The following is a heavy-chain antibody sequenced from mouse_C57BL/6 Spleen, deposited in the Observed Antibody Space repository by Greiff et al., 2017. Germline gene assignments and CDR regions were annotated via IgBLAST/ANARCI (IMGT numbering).Heavy chain of an antibody. D-gene: IGHD1-1*01. J-gene: IGHJ2*01. CDR1: GYTFTSYG. Sequence: QVHVKQSGAELARPGASVKLSCKASGYTFTSYGISWVKQRTGQGLEWIGEIYPRSGNTYYNEKFKGKATLTADKSSSTAYMELRSLTSEDSAVYFCARSTTVVENFDYWGQGTTLTVSS. V-gene: IGHV1-81*01. CDR3: ARSTTVVENFDY. CDR2: IYPRSGNT.